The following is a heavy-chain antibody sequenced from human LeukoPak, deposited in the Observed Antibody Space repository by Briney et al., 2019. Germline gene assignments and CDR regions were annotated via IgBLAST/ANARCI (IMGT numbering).Heavy chain of an antibody. Sequence: GGSLRLSCAVSGFTFSSYVMNWVRQAPGKGLEWVSYISSSSGTIYYTDSVKGRFTISRDNANNSLYLQMNSLRVEDTAVYYCARFSGSYSAYYYYMDVWGKGTTVTVSS. CDR2: ISSSSGTI. D-gene: IGHD1-26*01. CDR1: GFTFSSYV. J-gene: IGHJ6*03. V-gene: IGHV3-48*01. CDR3: ARFSGSYSAYYYYMDV.